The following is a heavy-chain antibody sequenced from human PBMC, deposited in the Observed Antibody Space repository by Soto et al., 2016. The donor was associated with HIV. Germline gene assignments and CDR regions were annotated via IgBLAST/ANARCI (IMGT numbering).Heavy chain of an antibody. CDR1: GFTVSSNQ. CDR3: ARDKRMEGVTPFTYSYYGMDV. J-gene: IGHJ6*02. D-gene: IGHD3-10*01. CDR2: IYSGGST. Sequence: EEQLVETGGGLIQPGGPVRLSCAASGFTVSSNQMNWVRQAPGKGLEWVSVIYSGGSTYYADSVKGRFTISRDNSKNTLYLQMNSLRAEDTAVYYCARDKRMEGVTPFTYSYYGMDVWGQGTTVTVSS. V-gene: IGHV3-53*02.